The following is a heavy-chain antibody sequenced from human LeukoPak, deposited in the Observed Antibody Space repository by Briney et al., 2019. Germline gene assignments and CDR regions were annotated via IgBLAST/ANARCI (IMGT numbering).Heavy chain of an antibody. J-gene: IGHJ6*02. D-gene: IGHD3-3*01. CDR3: ARDRPYDFRGTSNYYYYGLDV. Sequence: ASVKVSCKASGYTFTNYGVTWVRQAPGQGPEWVGWISGYNGDTKYAQKFQGRVTLTTDTSASTVYMEVRSLRSDDTAVYYCARDRPYDFRGTSNYYYYGLDVWGQGTTVTVSS. V-gene: IGHV1-18*01. CDR2: ISGYNGDT. CDR1: GYTFTNYG.